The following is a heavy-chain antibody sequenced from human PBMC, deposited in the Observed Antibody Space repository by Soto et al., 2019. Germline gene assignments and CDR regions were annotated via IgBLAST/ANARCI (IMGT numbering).Heavy chain of an antibody. J-gene: IGHJ4*02. CDR1: GGSISSGGYY. Sequence: ASETLSLTCTVSGGSISSGGYYWSWIRQHPGKGLEWIGYIYYSGSTYYNPSLKSRVTISVDTSKNQFSLKLSSVTAADTAVYYCARGLRYYDSSGYYYAYWGQGTLVTVSS. D-gene: IGHD3-22*01. CDR2: IYYSGST. V-gene: IGHV4-31*03. CDR3: ARGLRYYDSSGYYYAY.